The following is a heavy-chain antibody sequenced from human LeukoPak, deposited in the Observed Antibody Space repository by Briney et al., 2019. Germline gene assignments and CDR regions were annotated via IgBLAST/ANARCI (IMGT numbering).Heavy chain of an antibody. J-gene: IGHJ4*02. V-gene: IGHV3-23*01. Sequence: GGSLRLSXAASGFTFSSYAMSWVRQAPGKGLEWLSAISGSGGSTYYADSVKGRFTISRDNSKNTLYLQMNSLRAEDTAVYYCAKNPRITIFGVATFDYWGQGTLVTVSS. CDR2: ISGSGGST. CDR3: AKNPRITIFGVATFDY. CDR1: GFTFSSYA. D-gene: IGHD3-3*01.